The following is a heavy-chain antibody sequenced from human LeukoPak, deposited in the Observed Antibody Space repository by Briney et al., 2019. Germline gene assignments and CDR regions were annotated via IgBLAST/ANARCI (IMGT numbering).Heavy chain of an antibody. V-gene: IGHV3-7*01. CDR2: IKQDGSEK. D-gene: IGHD5-24*01. J-gene: IGHJ4*02. CDR1: GFTFSSYW. Sequence: GGSLRLSCAASGFTFSSYWMSWVRQAPGKGLEWVANIKQDGSEKYYVDSVKGRFTISRDNAKNSLYLQMNSLRAEDTAVYYCARGRWLQTHYYFDYWGQGTLVTVSS. CDR3: ARGRWLQTHYYFDY.